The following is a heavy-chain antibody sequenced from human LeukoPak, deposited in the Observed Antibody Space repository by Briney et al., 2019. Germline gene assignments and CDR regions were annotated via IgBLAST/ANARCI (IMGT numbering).Heavy chain of an antibody. Sequence: SETLSLTCTVSGGSISSYYWSWIRQPPGKGLEWIGYIYYSGSTNYNPSLKSRVTISVDTSKNQFSLKLSSVTAADTAVYYCARIDCSSTSCYFDYWGQGTLVTVSS. D-gene: IGHD2-2*01. CDR2: IYYSGST. V-gene: IGHV4-59*08. J-gene: IGHJ4*02. CDR3: ARIDCSSTSCYFDY. CDR1: GGSISSYY.